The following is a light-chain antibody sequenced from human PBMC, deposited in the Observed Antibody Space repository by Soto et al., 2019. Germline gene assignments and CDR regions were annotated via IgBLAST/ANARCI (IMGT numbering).Light chain of an antibody. CDR1: QSVTSRY. Sequence: EIVVPQSPGTLSLSPGAGAPLSGRASQSVTSRYLAWYQQKPGQAPRLLIFGASIRDTDIPDRFSGSGSGTDFTLTISRLEPEEFAVYYCQQYGSSPGTVGQGTKVDIK. CDR3: QQYGSSPGT. J-gene: IGKJ1*01. CDR2: GAS. V-gene: IGKV3-20*01.